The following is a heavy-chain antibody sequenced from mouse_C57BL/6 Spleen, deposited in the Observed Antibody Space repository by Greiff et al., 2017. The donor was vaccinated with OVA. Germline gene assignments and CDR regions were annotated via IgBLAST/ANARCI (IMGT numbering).Heavy chain of an antibody. Sequence: EVMLVESGGGLVKPGGSLKLSCAASGFTFSSYAMSWVRQTPEKRLEWVATISDGGSYTYYPDNVKGRFTISRDNAKNNLYLQMSHLKSEDTAMYYCARDQDDGQCAYWGQGTLVTVSA. D-gene: IGHD2-3*01. CDR2: ISDGGSYT. V-gene: IGHV5-4*01. CDR1: GFTFSSYA. CDR3: ARDQDDGQCAY. J-gene: IGHJ3*01.